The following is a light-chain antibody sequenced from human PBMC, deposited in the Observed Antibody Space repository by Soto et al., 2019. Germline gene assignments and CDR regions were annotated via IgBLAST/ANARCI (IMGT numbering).Light chain of an antibody. J-gene: IGKJ2*01. CDR3: QQYNSYSGT. CDR1: QSISSW. V-gene: IGKV1-5*01. Sequence: DIQMTQSPSTLSASVGDRVTITCRASQSISSWLAWYQQKPGKAPKLLIYDASGLESGVPSRFSGSGSGTEFTLTISSLQPDGFATYYCQQYNSYSGTFGQGTKLEIK. CDR2: DAS.